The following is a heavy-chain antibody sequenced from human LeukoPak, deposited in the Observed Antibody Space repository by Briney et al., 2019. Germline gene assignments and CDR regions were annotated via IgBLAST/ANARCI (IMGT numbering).Heavy chain of an antibody. V-gene: IGHV4-39*07. J-gene: IGHJ4*02. CDR2: IYYSGST. D-gene: IGHD3-16*01. Sequence: SETLSLTCTVSGGSISSTRYYWGWIRQPPGKGLEWIGSIYYSGSTYYNPSLQSRVTTSIDMSKNQVSLKLSSVTAADTAVYYCARSEINDYIKYWGQGILVTVSS. CDR3: ARSEINDYIKY. CDR1: GGSISSTRYY.